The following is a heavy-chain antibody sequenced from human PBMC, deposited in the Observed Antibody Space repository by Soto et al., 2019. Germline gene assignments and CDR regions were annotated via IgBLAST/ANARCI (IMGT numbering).Heavy chain of an antibody. J-gene: IGHJ4*02. D-gene: IGHD4-17*01. CDR3: ARGSEYGDHIYDY. CDR1: GGTFSSYA. Sequence: SVKVSCKASGGTFSSYAISGVRQAPGQGLEWMGGIIPIFGTANYAQKFQGRVTITADESTSTAYMELSSLRSEDTAVYYCARGSEYGDHIYDYPGQGTLVTVSS. CDR2: IIPIFGTA. V-gene: IGHV1-69*13.